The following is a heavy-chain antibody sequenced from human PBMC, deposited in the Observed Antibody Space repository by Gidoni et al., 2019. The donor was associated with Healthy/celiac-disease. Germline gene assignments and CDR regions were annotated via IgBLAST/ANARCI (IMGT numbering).Heavy chain of an antibody. J-gene: IGHJ6*02. CDR2: ISYDGSNK. Sequence: QVQLVESGGGVVQPGRSLRLSCAASGFTFSSCAMHWVGQAPGKGLEWVAVISYDGSNKYYADSVKGRFTISRDNSKNTLYLQMNSLRAEDTAVYYCARDLPSSSPALRYFDWLREHYYYYGMDVWGQGTTVTVSS. CDR1: GFTFSSCA. V-gene: IGHV3-30-3*01. CDR3: ARDLPSSSPALRYFDWLREHYYYYGMDV. D-gene: IGHD3-9*01.